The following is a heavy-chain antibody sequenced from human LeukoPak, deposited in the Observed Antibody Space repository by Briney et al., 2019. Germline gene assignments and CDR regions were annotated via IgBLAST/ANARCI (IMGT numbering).Heavy chain of an antibody. Sequence: PGGSLRLSCTVSGFTFSDYYMSWVRQAPGKGLEWVSYISSSGSMLHYADSVEGRFTISRDNGKSSLYLQMSSLRVEDTAVYYCARDAGSYYGSPSDYWGQGTLVTVSS. CDR3: ARDAGSYYGSPSDY. CDR1: GFTFSDYY. V-gene: IGHV3-11*04. J-gene: IGHJ4*02. CDR2: ISSSGSML. D-gene: IGHD3-10*01.